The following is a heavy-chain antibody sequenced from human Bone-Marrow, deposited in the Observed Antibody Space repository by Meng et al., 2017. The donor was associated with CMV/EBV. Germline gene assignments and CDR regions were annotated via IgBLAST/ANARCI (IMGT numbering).Heavy chain of an antibody. CDR2: ISSSSSYI. Sequence: GESLKIYCAASGFTFSSYSMNWVRQAPGKGLEWVSSISSSSSYIYYADSVKGRFTISRDNAKNSLYLQMNSLRAEDTAVYYCARDRTVEMVAWSGYPHWGQGTLVTVSS. D-gene: IGHD3-3*01. J-gene: IGHJ4*01. CDR1: GFTFSSYS. V-gene: IGHV3-21*01. CDR3: ARDRTVEMVAWSGYPH.